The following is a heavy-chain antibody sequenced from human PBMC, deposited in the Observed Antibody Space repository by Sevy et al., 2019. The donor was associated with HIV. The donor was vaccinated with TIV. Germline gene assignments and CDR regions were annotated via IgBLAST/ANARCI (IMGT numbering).Heavy chain of an antibody. D-gene: IGHD2-15*01. Sequence: GGSLRLSCAASGFTFGDYYMSWIRQAPGKGLEWVSYISSSGSTIYYADTVKGRFTMSRDNAKNSLYLQRNSLRAEDTAVYYCARESPWQLSLWGQGTLVTVSS. V-gene: IGHV3-11*01. CDR1: GFTFGDYY. CDR2: ISSSGSTI. CDR3: ARESPWQLSL. J-gene: IGHJ4*02.